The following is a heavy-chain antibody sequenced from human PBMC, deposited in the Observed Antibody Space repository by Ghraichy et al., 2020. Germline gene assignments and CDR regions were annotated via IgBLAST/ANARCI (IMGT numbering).Heavy chain of an antibody. Sequence: GESLNISCAASGFTFSSYAMSWVRQAPGKGLEWVSAISGSGGSTYYADSVKGRFTISRDNSKNTLYLQMNSLRAEDTAVYYCAKDGWFGEYYFDYWGQGTLVTVSS. D-gene: IGHD3-10*01. J-gene: IGHJ4*02. CDR3: AKDGWFGEYYFDY. CDR1: GFTFSSYA. CDR2: ISGSGGST. V-gene: IGHV3-23*01.